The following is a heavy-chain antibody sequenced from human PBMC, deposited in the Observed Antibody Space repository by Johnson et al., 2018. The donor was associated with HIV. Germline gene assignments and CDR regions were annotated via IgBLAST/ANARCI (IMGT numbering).Heavy chain of an antibody. CDR2: ISGSGGST. Sequence: MQLVESGGGVVQPGGSLRLSCAASGFTFTSYAMSWVRQAPGKGLEWVSGISGSGGSTYYADSVKGRFTISRDNSKNTLYLQMDSLRAEDTAVYYCAKDLRTVKAFDIWGQGTMVTVSS. CDR3: AKDLRTVKAFDI. CDR1: GFTFTSYA. V-gene: IGHV3-23*04. D-gene: IGHD4-17*01. J-gene: IGHJ3*02.